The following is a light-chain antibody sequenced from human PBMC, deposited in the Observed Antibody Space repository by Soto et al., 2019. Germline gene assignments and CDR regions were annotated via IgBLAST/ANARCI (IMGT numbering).Light chain of an antibody. CDR1: QTISNY. CDR2: AAS. V-gene: IGKV1-39*01. J-gene: IGKJ4*01. CDR3: QQCYSSPLT. Sequence: DIQMTQSPSSLSASVGDRVTITCRASQTISNYLNWYQQQPGQAPKVLIYAASSLQSGVPSRFSGSGSGTDFTLTISSLQTEDFATYYGQQCYSSPLTFGGGTKVEIK.